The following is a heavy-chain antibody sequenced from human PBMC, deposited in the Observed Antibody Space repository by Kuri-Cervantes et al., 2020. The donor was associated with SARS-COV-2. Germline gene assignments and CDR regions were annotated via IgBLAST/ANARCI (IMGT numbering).Heavy chain of an antibody. D-gene: IGHD1-1*01. CDR3: TTGGTTTSFAFDI. Sequence: GGSLRLSCAAPGFTFSNAWMSWVRQAPGKGLEWVGRIKSKTDGGTTDYAAPVKGRFTISRDDSKNTLYLQMNSLKTEDTAVYYCTTGGTTTSFAFDIWGQGTMVTVSS. CDR1: GFTFSNAW. J-gene: IGHJ3*02. CDR2: IKSKTDGGTT. V-gene: IGHV3-15*01.